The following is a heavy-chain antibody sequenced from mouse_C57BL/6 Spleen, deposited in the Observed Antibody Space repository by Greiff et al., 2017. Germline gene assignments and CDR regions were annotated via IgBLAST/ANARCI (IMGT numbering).Heavy chain of an antibody. Sequence: QVQLQQSGAELVKPGASVKISCKASGYAFSSYWMNWVKQRPGKGLEWIGKIYPGDGDTNYNGKFKGKATLTADKSSSTAYMQLSSLTSEDSAVYFCARDDYDEAWFAYWGQGTLVTVSA. V-gene: IGHV1-80*01. CDR3: ARDDYDEAWFAY. J-gene: IGHJ3*01. CDR2: IYPGDGDT. CDR1: GYAFSSYW. D-gene: IGHD2-4*01.